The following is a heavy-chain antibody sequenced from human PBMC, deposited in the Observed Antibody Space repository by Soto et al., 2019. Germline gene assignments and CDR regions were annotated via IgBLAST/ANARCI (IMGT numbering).Heavy chain of an antibody. CDR1: GGTFSPYT. V-gene: IGHV1-69*08. CDR2: IIPFLGVT. Sequence: QVQLVQSGAEVKKPGSSVKVSCKASGGTFSPYTINWVRQAPGQGLEWMGMIIPFLGVTNYAQKFQARVTITADKSTTTAYMELSCLRFEDTAVYYCARDWESTVSTWSFGAFWGRGTLVTVSS. CDR3: ARDWESTVSTWSFGAF. D-gene: IGHD3-10*01. J-gene: IGHJ4*02.